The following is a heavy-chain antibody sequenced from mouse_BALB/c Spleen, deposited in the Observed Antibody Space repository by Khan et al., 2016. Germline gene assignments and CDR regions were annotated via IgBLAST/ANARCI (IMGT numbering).Heavy chain of an antibody. V-gene: IGHV1-77*01. J-gene: IGHJ4*01. D-gene: IGHD1-2*01. Sequence: QVQLKQSGTELPRPGASVKLSCKASGYTFTDYYLHWVKQRTGQGREWIGEIFPGSGITYYNEKFKGNASLTADTSSSTADVQPSSLTSEDSAVYFGARPYYGYCAMDDWGHGASVTVSS. CDR2: IFPGSGIT. CDR3: ARPYYGYCAMDD. CDR1: GYTFTDYY.